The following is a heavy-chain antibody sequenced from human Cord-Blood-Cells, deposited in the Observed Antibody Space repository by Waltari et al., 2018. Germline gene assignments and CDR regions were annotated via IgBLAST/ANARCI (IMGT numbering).Heavy chain of an antibody. J-gene: IGHJ1*01. CDR1: GGSFSGYY. Sequence: QVQLQQWGAGLLKPSETLSLTCAVYGGSFSGYYWSWIRQPPGKGLEWIGEINHSGSTNYNPSLKSRVNISVDTSKNQFSLKLSSVTAADTAVYYCARGGVVEYFQHWGQGTLVTVSS. D-gene: IGHD3-3*01. V-gene: IGHV4-34*01. CDR2: INHSGST. CDR3: ARGGVVEYFQH.